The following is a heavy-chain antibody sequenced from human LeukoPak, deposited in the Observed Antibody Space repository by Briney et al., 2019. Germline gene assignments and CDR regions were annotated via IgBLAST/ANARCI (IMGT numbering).Heavy chain of an antibody. CDR1: GFIVNINY. CDR3: ARLSSVPGRWDFDY. J-gene: IGHJ4*02. D-gene: IGHD2-2*01. V-gene: IGHV3-53*01. CDR2: IYSGTST. Sequence: GGSLRLSCAASGFIVNINYMSWVRQAPGKGLEWISAIYSGTSTYYADSVKGRFTISRDNSKNTLYLQMNSLRVEDTAVYYCARLSSVPGRWDFDYWGQGTLVTVSS.